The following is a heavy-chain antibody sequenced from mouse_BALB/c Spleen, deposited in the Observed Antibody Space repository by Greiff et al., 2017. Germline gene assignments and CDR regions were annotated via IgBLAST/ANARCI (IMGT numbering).Heavy chain of an antibody. CDR2: ISSGGST. CDR3: ARAYYGPYAMDY. J-gene: IGHJ4*01. CDR1: GFTFSSYA. D-gene: IGHD1-2*01. V-gene: IGHV5-6-5*01. Sequence: EVMLVESGGGLVKPGGSLKLSCAASGFTFSSYAMSWVRQTPEKRLEWVASISSGGSTYYPDSVKGRFTISRDNARNILYLQMSSLRSEDTAMYYCARAYYGPYAMDYWGQGTSVTVSS.